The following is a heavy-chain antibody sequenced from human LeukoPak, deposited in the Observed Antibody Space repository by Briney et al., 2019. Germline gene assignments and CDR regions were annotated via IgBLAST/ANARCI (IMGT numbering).Heavy chain of an antibody. CDR1: GYSFTNYW. CDR2: LYPGDSDT. J-gene: IGHJ4*02. V-gene: IGHV5-51*01. D-gene: IGHD1-26*01. CDR3: ASRDSGRYLKYFDY. Sequence: RGESLKISCKCSGYSFTNYWIGLVREMPGKSLECRGILYPGDSDTRYSPSFQGHVTISADKSLSTAYLQWSSLKASDTAMYYCASRDSGRYLKYFDYWGQGTLVPVSS.